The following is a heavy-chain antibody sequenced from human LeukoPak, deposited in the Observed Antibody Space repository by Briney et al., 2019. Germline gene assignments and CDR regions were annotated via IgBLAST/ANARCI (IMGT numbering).Heavy chain of an antibody. CDR2: ISPRSGDT. CDR3: ARGREIHGGSDAKLDDY. CDR1: GYSFTDYY. Sequence: ASARVSCKASGYSFTDYYMHWVRQAPGQGLEWMGWISPRSGDTSYAQKFQGRVTITRDTSINTVDMDLSGLTPDDTAVFYCARGREIHGGSDAKLDDYWGQGTLVTVSS. D-gene: IGHD3-10*01. V-gene: IGHV1-2*02. J-gene: IGHJ4*02.